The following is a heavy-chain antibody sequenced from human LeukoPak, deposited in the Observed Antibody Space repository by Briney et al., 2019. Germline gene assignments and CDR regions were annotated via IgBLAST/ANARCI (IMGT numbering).Heavy chain of an antibody. D-gene: IGHD6-19*01. CDR1: GGSISSGGYY. J-gene: IGHJ5*02. CDR3: AREHIAVAGTYWFDP. Sequence: SETLSLTCTVSGGSISSGGYYWSWIRQHPGKGLEWIGYIYYSGSTYYNPSLKSRVIISVDTSKNQFSLKLSSVTAADTAVYYCAREHIAVAGTYWFDPWGQGTLVTVSS. CDR2: IYYSGST. V-gene: IGHV4-31*03.